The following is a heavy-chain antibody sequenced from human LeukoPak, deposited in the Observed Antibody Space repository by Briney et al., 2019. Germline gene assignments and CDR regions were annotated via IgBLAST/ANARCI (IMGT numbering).Heavy chain of an antibody. D-gene: IGHD3-22*01. Sequence: GGSLRLSCAASGFTVGSNYMSWVRQAPGKGLEWVSVIYSGGSTYYADSVKGRFTISRDNSKNTLYLQMNSLRAEDTAVYYCARESRYYYDSSGYSPGFDYWGQGTLVTVSS. J-gene: IGHJ4*02. CDR1: GFTVGSNY. V-gene: IGHV3-66*02. CDR2: IYSGGST. CDR3: ARESRYYYDSSGYSPGFDY.